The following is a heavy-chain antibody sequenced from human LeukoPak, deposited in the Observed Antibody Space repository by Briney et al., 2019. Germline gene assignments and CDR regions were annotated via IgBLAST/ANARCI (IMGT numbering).Heavy chain of an antibody. CDR1: GGSFSGYY. CDR3: ARARGTIGYNYAFYYYGMDV. J-gene: IGHJ6*02. Sequence: SETLSLTCAVYGGSFSGYYWSWIRQPPGKGLEWIGEINHSGSTNYNPSLKSRVTISVDTSKKQFSLKLSSVTAADTAVYYCARARGTIGYNYAFYYYGMDVWGQGTTVTVSS. D-gene: IGHD5-12*01. V-gene: IGHV4-34*01. CDR2: INHSGST.